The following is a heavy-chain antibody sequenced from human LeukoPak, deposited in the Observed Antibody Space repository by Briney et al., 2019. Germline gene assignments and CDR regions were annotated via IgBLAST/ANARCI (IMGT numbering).Heavy chain of an antibody. V-gene: IGHV5-51*01. J-gene: IGHJ6*02. CDR3: ARQGVEDYYYYGMDV. CDR2: IYPGDSDT. CDR1: GYSFTSYW. Sequence: GESLKISCKGSGYSFTSYWIGWVRQMPGKGLEWMGIIYPGDSDTRYSPSFQGQVTISADKSISTAYLQWSSLKASDTAMYYCARQGVEDYYYYGMDVWGQGTTVTVSS.